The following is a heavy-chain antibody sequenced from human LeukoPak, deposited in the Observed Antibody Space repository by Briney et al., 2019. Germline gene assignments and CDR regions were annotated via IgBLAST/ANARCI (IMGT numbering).Heavy chain of an antibody. CDR2: IYSGGST. D-gene: IGHD3-10*01. V-gene: IGHV3-53*01. Sequence: GGSLRLSCAASGFTVSSNYMSWVRQTPGKGLEWVSVIYSGGSTYYADSVKGRFTISRDNSKNTLYLQMNSLRAEDTAVYYCARALYYYGSGSYFYFDYWGQGTLVTVSS. CDR1: GFTVSSNY. CDR3: ARALYYYGSGSYFYFDY. J-gene: IGHJ4*02.